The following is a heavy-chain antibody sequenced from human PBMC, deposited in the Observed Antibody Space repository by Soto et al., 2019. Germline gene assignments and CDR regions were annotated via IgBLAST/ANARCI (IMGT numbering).Heavy chain of an antibody. J-gene: IGHJ6*02. CDR3: ARGQEPYDILTGYYYYYGMDV. V-gene: IGHV4-34*01. CDR1: GGSFSGYY. Sequence: SETLSLTCAVYGGSFSGYYWSWIRQPPGKGLEWIGEINHSGSTNYNPSLKSRVTISVDTSKNQFSLKLSSVTAADTAVYYCARGQEPYDILTGYYYYYGMDVWGQGTTVTVSS. CDR2: INHSGST. D-gene: IGHD3-9*01.